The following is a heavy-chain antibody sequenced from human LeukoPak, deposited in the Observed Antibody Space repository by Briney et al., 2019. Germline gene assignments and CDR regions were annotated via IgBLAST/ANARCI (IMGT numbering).Heavy chain of an antibody. CDR2: INQDGTEK. D-gene: IGHD2-15*01. CDR1: GFTFTTYW. J-gene: IGHJ4*02. CDR3: ARIGPGWYFDY. V-gene: IGHV3-7*01. Sequence: GGSLRLSCAASGFTFTTYWMTWVRQAPGKGLEWVANINQDGTEKYYVDSVKGRFTISRDNAKNSLYLQMNSLRAEDTAVYYCARIGPGWYFDYWGQGTLVTVSS.